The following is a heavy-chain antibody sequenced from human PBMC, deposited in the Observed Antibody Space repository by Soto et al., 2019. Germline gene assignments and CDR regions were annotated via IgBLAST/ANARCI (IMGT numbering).Heavy chain of an antibody. Sequence: QAQLVQSGAEEKKPGASVKVSCKASGYTFTSYAMHWVRQAPGQRLEWMGWINAGNGNTKYSQKFQGRVTITRDTSASTAYMELSSLRSEDTAVYYCARDLEEQWPNYYYYYGMDVWGQGTTVTVSS. CDR3: ARDLEEQWPNYYYYYGMDV. CDR2: INAGNGNT. D-gene: IGHD6-19*01. V-gene: IGHV1-3*05. CDR1: GYTFTSYA. J-gene: IGHJ6*02.